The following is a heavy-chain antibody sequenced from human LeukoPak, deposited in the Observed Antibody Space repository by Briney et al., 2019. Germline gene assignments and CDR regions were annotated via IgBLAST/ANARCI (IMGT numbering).Heavy chain of an antibody. CDR3: ATHSTLDPNYYYYMDV. CDR1: GFTFSNYA. CDR2: IRGTGERT. Sequence: GGSLRLSCAASGFTFSNYATTWVRQAPGKGLEWVSSIRGTGERTYYPDSVKGHFTISRDNSKNTLYLQMNSLRAEDTAVYYCATHSTLDPNYYYYMDVWGKGTTVTVSS. V-gene: IGHV3-23*01. J-gene: IGHJ6*03. D-gene: IGHD3/OR15-3a*01.